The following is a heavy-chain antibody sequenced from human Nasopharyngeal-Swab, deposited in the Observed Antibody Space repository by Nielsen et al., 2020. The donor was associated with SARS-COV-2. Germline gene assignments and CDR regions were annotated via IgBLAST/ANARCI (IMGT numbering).Heavy chain of an antibody. CDR1: GFTFSSYA. V-gene: IGHV3-23*01. Sequence: GESLKISCAASGFTFSSYAMSWVRQAPGKGLEWVSAISGSGGSTYYADSVKGRFTISRDNSKNTLYLQMNSLRAEDTAVYYCAKESSITIFGVVASDLWGKGTTVTGSS. J-gene: IGHJ6*04. CDR2: ISGSGGST. D-gene: IGHD3-3*01. CDR3: AKESSITIFGVVASDL.